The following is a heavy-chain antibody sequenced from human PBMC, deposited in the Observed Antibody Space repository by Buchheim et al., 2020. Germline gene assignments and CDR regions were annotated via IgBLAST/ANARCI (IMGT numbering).Heavy chain of an antibody. Sequence: QLQLQESGPGLVKPSETLSLNYTVSGGSISSSSYYWGWIRQPRGKGLEWIGRISYSGSTYYNPSLKGRVTISVDKSNNQFSLKLSSVTAADTAVYYCARLGAVVAATAGAFDIWGQGT. J-gene: IGHJ3*02. CDR3: ARLGAVVAATAGAFDI. V-gene: IGHV4-39*01. CDR2: ISYSGST. CDR1: GGSISSSSYY. D-gene: IGHD2-15*01.